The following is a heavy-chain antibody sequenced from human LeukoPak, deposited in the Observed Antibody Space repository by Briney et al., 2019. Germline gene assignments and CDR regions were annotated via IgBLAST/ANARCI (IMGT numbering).Heavy chain of an antibody. Sequence: SETLSLTCTVSGGSISSYYWSWIRQPPGKGLEWIGYIYYSGSTNYNPSLKSRVTISVDTSKNQFSLKLSSVTAADTAVYYCARLLGYSGSNWFDPWGQGTLVTVSS. V-gene: IGHV4-59*08. J-gene: IGHJ5*02. CDR2: IYYSGST. CDR1: GGSISSYY. CDR3: ARLLGYSGSNWFDP. D-gene: IGHD5-12*01.